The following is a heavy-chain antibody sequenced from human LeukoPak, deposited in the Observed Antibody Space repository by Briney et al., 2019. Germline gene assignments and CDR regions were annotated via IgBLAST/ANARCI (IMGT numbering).Heavy chain of an antibody. CDR2: INPNSGGT. D-gene: IGHD5-12*01. CDR3: ARALVVAAAFDI. V-gene: IGHV1-2*02. J-gene: IGHJ3*02. Sequence: GASVKVSRKASGYTFTGYYMHWVRQAPGQGLEWMGWINPNSGGTNYARKFQGRVTMTRDTSISTAYMELSRLRSDDTAVYYCARALVVAAAFDIWGQGTMVTVSS. CDR1: GYTFTGYY.